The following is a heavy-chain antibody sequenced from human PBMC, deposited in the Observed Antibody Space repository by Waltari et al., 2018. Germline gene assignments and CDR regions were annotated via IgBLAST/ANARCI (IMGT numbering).Heavy chain of an antibody. V-gene: IGHV4-39*02. CDR2: IYYSGST. Sequence: QLQLQESGPGLVKPSETLSLTCTVSGGSISSSSYYWGWIRQPPGKGLEWIGSIYYSGSTYYNPSLKSRVTISVDTSKNQFSLKLSSVTAADTAVYYCARDRGGMYGDYFDYWGQGTLVTVSS. CDR3: ARDRGGMYGDYFDY. J-gene: IGHJ4*02. CDR1: GGSISSSSYY. D-gene: IGHD2-8*01.